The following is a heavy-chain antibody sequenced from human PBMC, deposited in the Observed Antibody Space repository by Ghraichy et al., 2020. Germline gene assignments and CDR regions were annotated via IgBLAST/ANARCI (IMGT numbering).Heavy chain of an antibody. CDR2: ISGRGGST. D-gene: IGHD3-22*01. CDR3: AKDRGALGYYDSSGYYYGYYGMDV. Sequence: GGSLRLSCSASGFTFSSYSMTWVRQSPGKGLEWVSGISGRGGSTYYADSVKGRFTISRDNSKNTLYLQMNSLRAEDTAVYYCAKDRGALGYYDSSGYYYGYYGMDVWGQGTTFTVS. V-gene: IGHV3-23*01. J-gene: IGHJ6*02. CDR1: GFTFSSYS.